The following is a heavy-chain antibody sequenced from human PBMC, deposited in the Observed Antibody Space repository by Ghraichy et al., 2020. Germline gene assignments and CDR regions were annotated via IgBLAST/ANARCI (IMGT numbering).Heavy chain of an antibody. J-gene: IGHJ4*02. CDR2: IKTNGNER. Sequence: ESLNISCAASGFTFSDYWMTWVRQAPGKGLEWVASIKTNGNERKYLDSLRGRFTISRDNAKNSLYLQMNSLRVDDTAVYYCATDLNHDGGWGQGTLVTVSS. D-gene: IGHD5-24*01. V-gene: IGHV3-7*03. CDR1: GFTFSDYW. CDR3: ATDLNHDGG.